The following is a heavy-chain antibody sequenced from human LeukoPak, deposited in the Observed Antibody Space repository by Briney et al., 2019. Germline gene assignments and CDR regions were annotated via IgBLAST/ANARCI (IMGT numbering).Heavy chain of an antibody. Sequence: SETLSLTCAVYGGSFSGYYWSWIRQPPGKGLEWIGEINHSGSTNYNPSLKSRVTISVDTSKNQFSLKLSSVTAADTAVYYRARGSSSKGILYYFDYWGQGTLVTVSS. J-gene: IGHJ4*02. D-gene: IGHD6-6*01. CDR3: ARGSSSKGILYYFDY. CDR1: GGSFSGYY. V-gene: IGHV4-34*01. CDR2: INHSGST.